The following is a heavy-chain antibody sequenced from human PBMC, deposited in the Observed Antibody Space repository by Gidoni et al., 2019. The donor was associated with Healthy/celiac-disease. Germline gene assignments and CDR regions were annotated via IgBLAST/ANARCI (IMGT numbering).Heavy chain of an antibody. CDR2: ISSSSSYI. D-gene: IGHD6-19*01. CDR3: ARGTRSSGWSY. V-gene: IGHV3-21*01. CDR1: GFTFSSYS. J-gene: IGHJ4*02. Sequence: EVQLVESGGGLVKPGGSLRLSCAASGFTFSSYSMNWVRQAPGKGLEWVSAISSSSSYIYYADSVKGRFTISRDNAKNSLYLQMNSLRAEDTAVYYCARGTRSSGWSYWGQGTLVTVSS.